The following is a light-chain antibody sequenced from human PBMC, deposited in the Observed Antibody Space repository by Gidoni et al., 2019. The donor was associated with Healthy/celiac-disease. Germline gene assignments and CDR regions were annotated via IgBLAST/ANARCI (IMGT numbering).Light chain of an antibody. V-gene: IGKV1-39*01. J-gene: IGKJ2*01. CDR3: QQSYSTPRT. Sequence: DIQMTQSPSSLSASVADRVTITCRASQSISSYLNWYQQKPGKAPKLLIYAASSLQSGVPSRFGGSGSGTDFTLTISSLQPEDFATYYCQQSYSTPRTFGQGTKLEIK. CDR2: AAS. CDR1: QSISSY.